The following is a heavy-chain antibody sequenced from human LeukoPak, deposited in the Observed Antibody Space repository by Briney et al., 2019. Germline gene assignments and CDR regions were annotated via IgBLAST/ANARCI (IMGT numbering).Heavy chain of an antibody. CDR2: INSDGSST. CDR3: TRRGASTGAFDI. D-gene: IGHD1-26*01. CDR1: GFTFSSYA. Sequence: GGSLRLSCAASGFTFSSYAMHWVRQGPGKGLVWVSRINSDGSSTSYADSVKGRFTISRDNAKNTLYLQMKSLRAEDTAVYYCTRRGASTGAFDIWGQGTMVTVSS. J-gene: IGHJ3*02. V-gene: IGHV3-74*01.